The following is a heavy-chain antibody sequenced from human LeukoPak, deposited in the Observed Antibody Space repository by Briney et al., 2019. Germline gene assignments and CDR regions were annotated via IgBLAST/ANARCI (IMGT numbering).Heavy chain of an antibody. CDR3: ARSSYCGGDCYFDY. CDR1: GGSFSGYY. V-gene: IGHV4-34*01. Sequence: SETLSLTCAVYGGSFSGYYWSWIRQPPGKGLEWIGEINHSGSTNYNPSLKSRVTISVDTSKNQISLKLSSVTAADTAVYYCARSSYCGGDCYFDYWGQGTLVTVSS. D-gene: IGHD2-21*02. CDR2: INHSGST. J-gene: IGHJ4*02.